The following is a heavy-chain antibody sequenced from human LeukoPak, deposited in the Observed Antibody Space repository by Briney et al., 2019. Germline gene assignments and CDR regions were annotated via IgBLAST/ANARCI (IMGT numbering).Heavy chain of an antibody. Sequence: ASVKVSCKASGYTFTNYYMHWVRQAPGQGLEWMGLIHPNDGDTKYTQEFQDRVTMTRDTSTSTVYMELSSLRSEDTAVYYCATYTQSGAQGVSDYWGQGTLVTVSS. D-gene: IGHD3-10*01. CDR2: IHPNDGDT. J-gene: IGHJ4*02. V-gene: IGHV1-46*01. CDR3: ATYTQSGAQGVSDY. CDR1: GYTFTNYY.